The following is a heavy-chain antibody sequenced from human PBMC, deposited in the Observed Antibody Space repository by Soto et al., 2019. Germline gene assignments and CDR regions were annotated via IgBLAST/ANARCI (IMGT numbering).Heavy chain of an antibody. V-gene: IGHV4-34*01. Sequence: KTSETLSLTCAVYGASLSGYDLSWVRQPPGKGLEWIGEISQTGGTNYDPSLKGRVSISIDTSKNQFSLRLSSVTAADTAIYYCARDPNANAFDIWGRGTMVTVSS. CDR1: GASLSGYD. CDR3: ARDPNANAFDI. CDR2: ISQTGGT. J-gene: IGHJ3*02.